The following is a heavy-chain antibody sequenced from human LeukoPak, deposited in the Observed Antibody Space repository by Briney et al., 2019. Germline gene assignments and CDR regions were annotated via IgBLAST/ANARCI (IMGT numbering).Heavy chain of an antibody. CDR1: GLTFRNYA. V-gene: IGHV3-23*01. CDR2: ISGSAGAT. D-gene: IGHD3-16*01. J-gene: IGHJ1*01. Sequence: GGSLRLSCAASGLTFRNYAMSWVRQTPGKGLEWVSLISGSAGATYYADSVKGRFTISRDNSKNTLYLQMTSLRAEDTAKYYCTKWGQDPEYFQDWGQGTLVTVSS. CDR3: TKWGQDPEYFQD.